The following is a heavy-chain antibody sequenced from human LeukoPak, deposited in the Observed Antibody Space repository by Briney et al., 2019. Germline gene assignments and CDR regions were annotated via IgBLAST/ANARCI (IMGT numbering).Heavy chain of an antibody. J-gene: IGHJ3*02. V-gene: IGHV3-30*02. CDR2: IRYDGSNK. Sequence: PTGGSLRLSCAASGFTFSSYGMHWVRQAPGKGLEWVAFIRYDGSNKYYADSVKGRFTISRDNSKNTLYLQMNSLRAEDTAVYYCAKGVNSGSSWGAFDIWGQGTMVTVSS. CDR1: GFTFSSYG. CDR3: AKGVNSGSSWGAFDI. D-gene: IGHD1-26*01.